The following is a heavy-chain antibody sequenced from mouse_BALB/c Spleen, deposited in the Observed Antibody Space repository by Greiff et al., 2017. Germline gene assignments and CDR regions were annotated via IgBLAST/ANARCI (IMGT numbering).Heavy chain of an antibody. CDR1: GFTFSSYG. Sequence: EVKLVESGGGLVQPGGSLKLSCAASGFTFSSYGMSWVRQTPDKRLELVATINSNGGSTYYPDSVKGRFTISRDNAKNTLYLQMSSLKSEDTAMYYCARGPFAYWGQGTLVTVSA. CDR2: INSNGGST. CDR3: ARGPFAY. V-gene: IGHV5-6-3*01. J-gene: IGHJ3*01.